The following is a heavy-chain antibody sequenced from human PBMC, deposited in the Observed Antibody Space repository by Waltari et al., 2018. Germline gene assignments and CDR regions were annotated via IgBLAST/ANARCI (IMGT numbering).Heavy chain of an antibody. D-gene: IGHD3-3*01. J-gene: IGHJ6*03. CDR3: ARSVFGVVKGYYYYYMDV. CDR2: IYPGDSDT. V-gene: IGHV5-51*01. Sequence: EVQLVQSGAEVKKPGESLKISCKGSGYSFTSYWIGWVRQMPGKGLEWMGIIYPGDSDTRYSPSFQGQVTISADKSISTAYLQWSSLKASDTAMYYCARSVFGVVKGYYYYYMDVWGKGTTVTISS. CDR1: GYSFTSYW.